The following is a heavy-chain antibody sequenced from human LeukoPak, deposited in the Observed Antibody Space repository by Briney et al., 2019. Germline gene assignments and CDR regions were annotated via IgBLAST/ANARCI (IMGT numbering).Heavy chain of an antibody. Sequence: GASVKVSCKTSGYTFNSYDINWVRQVPGQGLEWVGGMDGNSGKTAYAQNFLGRVTITRNSSISTAYMELSSLRSEDTAVYYCARLYYYASSGYDALDIWGQGTMVAVSS. J-gene: IGHJ3*02. CDR2: MDGNSGKT. D-gene: IGHD3-22*01. CDR3: ARLYYYASSGYDALDI. V-gene: IGHV1-8*01. CDR1: GYTFNSYD.